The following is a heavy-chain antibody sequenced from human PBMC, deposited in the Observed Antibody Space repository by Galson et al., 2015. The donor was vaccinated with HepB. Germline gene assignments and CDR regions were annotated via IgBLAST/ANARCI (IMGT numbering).Heavy chain of an antibody. CDR2: ISSSSSYI. CDR3: ARIPVVPAAIFALDAFDI. Sequence: SLRLSCAASGFTFSSYSMNWVRQAPGKGLEWVSSISSSSSYIYYADSVKGRFTISRDNAKNSLYLQMNSLRAEDTAVYYCARIPVVPAAIFALDAFDIWGQGTMVTVSS. J-gene: IGHJ3*02. D-gene: IGHD2-2*01. V-gene: IGHV3-21*01. CDR1: GFTFSSYS.